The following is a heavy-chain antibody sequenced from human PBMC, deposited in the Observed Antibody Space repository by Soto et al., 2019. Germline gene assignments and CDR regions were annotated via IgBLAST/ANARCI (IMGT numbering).Heavy chain of an antibody. CDR2: IYYSGST. J-gene: IGHJ4*02. CDR1: GGSISSSSYY. CDR3: ARSSYGFDY. Sequence: PSETLSLTCTVSGGSISSSSYYWGWIRQPPGKGLEWIGSIYYSGSTYYNPSLKSRVTISVDTSKNQFSLKLSSVTAADTAVYYCARSSYGFDYWGQGTLVTVSS. V-gene: IGHV4-39*01. D-gene: IGHD5-18*01.